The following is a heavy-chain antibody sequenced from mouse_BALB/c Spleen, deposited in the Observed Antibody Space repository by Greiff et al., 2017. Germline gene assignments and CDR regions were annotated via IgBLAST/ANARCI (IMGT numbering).Heavy chain of an antibody. CDR1: GFTFSSYA. D-gene: IGHD2-3*01. Sequence: EVKVEESGGGLVKPGGSLKLSCAASGFTFSSYAMSWVRQTPEKRLEWVASISSGGSTYYPDSVKGRFTISRDNARNILYLQMSSLRSEDTAMYYCARGQDGYYADAMDYWGQGTSVTVSS. J-gene: IGHJ4*01. CDR3: ARGQDGYYADAMDY. CDR2: ISSGGST. V-gene: IGHV5-6-5*01.